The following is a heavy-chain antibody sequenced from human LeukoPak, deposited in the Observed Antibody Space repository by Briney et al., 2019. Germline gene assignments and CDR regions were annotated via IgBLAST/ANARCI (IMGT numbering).Heavy chain of an antibody. J-gene: IGHJ4*02. CDR3: ARNPRIYCTNGVCYAPYYFDY. Sequence: PGGSLRLSCAASGFTFSSYEMNWVRQAPGKGLEWVSYISSSSSTIYYADSVKGRFTISRDNAKNSLYLQMNSLRAEDTAVYYCARNPRIYCTNGVCYAPYYFDYWGQGTLVTVSS. D-gene: IGHD2-8*01. V-gene: IGHV3-48*01. CDR2: ISSSSSTI. CDR1: GFTFSSYE.